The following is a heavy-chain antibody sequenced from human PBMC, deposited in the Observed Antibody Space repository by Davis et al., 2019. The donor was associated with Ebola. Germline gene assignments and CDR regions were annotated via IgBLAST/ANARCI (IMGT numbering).Heavy chain of an antibody. CDR1: GNSFASHW. V-gene: IGHV5-51*01. Sequence: GESLKISCKDSGNSFASHWIGWVRQTPGKGLEWMGSIYTGDSDTRYSPSFRGQVTISADKSIKTAFLEWSSLKASDTAMYYCASLRRTITGMDDAFDIWGQGTMVTVSS. CDR2: IYTGDSDT. D-gene: IGHD5-24*01. CDR3: ASLRRTITGMDDAFDI. J-gene: IGHJ3*02.